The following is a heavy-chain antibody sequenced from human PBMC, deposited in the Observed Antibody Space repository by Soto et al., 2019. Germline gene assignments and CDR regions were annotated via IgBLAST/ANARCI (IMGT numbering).Heavy chain of an antibody. J-gene: IGHJ4*02. D-gene: IGHD2-15*01. CDR3: AKSLGTYCSGGSCYASI. Sequence: EVQLLESGGGLVQPGGSLRLSCAASGFTFSSYAMSLVRQAPGKGLEWVSAISGSGGSTYYADSVKGRFTISRDNSKNTLYLQMNSLRAEDTSVYYCAKSLGTYCSGGSCYASIWGQGTLVTVSS. V-gene: IGHV3-23*01. CDR2: ISGSGGST. CDR1: GFTFSSYA.